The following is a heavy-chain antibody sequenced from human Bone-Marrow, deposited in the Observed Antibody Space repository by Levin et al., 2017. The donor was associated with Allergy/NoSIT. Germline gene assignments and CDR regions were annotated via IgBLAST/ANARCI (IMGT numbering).Heavy chain of an antibody. D-gene: IGHD5-12*01. J-gene: IGHJ4*02. V-gene: IGHV1-24*01. CDR1: GYITTQLS. Sequence: PVASVKVSCKVSGYITTQLSIDWVRQAPGKGLEWMGGFDPEDGETIYAQKFQGRVTMTEDTSTDTAYMELRSLRSEDTATYYCATRRNSGLSYWGQGTLVTVSS. CDR2: FDPEDGET. CDR3: ATRRNSGLSY.